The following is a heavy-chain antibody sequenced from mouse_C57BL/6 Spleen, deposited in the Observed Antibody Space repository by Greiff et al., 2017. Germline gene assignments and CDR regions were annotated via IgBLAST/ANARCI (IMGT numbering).Heavy chain of an antibody. V-gene: IGHV14-1*01. CDR3: TTWESIYGNYPYFDY. Sequence: VQLKQSGAELVRPGASVKLSCTASGFNIKDYYMHWVKQRPEQGLEWIGRIDPEDGDTEYAPKFQGKATMTADTSSNTAYLQLSSLTSEDTAVYYCTTWESIYGNYPYFDYWGQGTTLTVSS. CDR1: GFNIKDYY. CDR2: IDPEDGDT. D-gene: IGHD2-1*01. J-gene: IGHJ2*01.